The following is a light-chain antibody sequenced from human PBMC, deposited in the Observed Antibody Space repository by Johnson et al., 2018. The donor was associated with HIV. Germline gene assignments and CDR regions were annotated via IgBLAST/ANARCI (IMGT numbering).Light chain of an antibody. CDR2: DNN. CDR1: SSNIGNYY. CDR3: GTWDNSLNVYV. J-gene: IGLJ1*01. V-gene: IGLV1-51*01. Sequence: QLVLTQPASVSAASGQKVNISCSGSSSNIGNYYVSWSQHLPGTAPKLLIYDNNKRPSGIPDRFSGSKSGTSATLGIAGLQTGDEADYFCGTWDNSLNVYVFGTATKVTVL.